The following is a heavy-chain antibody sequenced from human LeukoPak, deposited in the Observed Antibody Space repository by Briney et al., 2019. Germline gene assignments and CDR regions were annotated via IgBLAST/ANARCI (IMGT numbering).Heavy chain of an antibody. Sequence: GGSLRLSCAASGFTFSSYEMNWVRQAPGKGLEWVSYISSSGSTIYYADSVKGRFTISRDNAKNSLSLQMNSLRAEDTAVYYCGRSPAGANYYLDVWGKGTTVTISS. J-gene: IGHJ6*03. D-gene: IGHD1-14*01. CDR1: GFTFSSYE. CDR2: ISSSGSTI. V-gene: IGHV3-48*03. CDR3: GRSPAGANYYLDV.